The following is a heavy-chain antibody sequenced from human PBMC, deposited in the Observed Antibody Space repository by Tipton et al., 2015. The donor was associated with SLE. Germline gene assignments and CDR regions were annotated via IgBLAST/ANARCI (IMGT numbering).Heavy chain of an antibody. CDR1: GFTFSSYA. CDR3: AREPLGVSGGESY. J-gene: IGHJ4*02. CDR2: ISYDGSNK. V-gene: IGHV3-30-3*01. Sequence: SLRLSCAASGFTFSSYAMHWVRQAPGKGLEWVAVISYDGSNKYYADSVKGRFTISRDNSKNTLYLQMNSLRAEDTAVYYCAREPLGVSGGESYWGQGTLVTVSS. D-gene: IGHD3-16*01.